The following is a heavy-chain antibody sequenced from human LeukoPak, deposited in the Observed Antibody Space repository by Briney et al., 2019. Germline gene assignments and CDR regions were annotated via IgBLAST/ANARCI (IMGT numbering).Heavy chain of an antibody. CDR2: IKQDGNEK. V-gene: IGHV3-7*01. J-gene: IGHJ4*02. CDR3: ARDTLGEGEDANYAVYYFDY. D-gene: IGHD4/OR15-4a*01. Sequence: GGSLRLSCAASGSRFSTYWMSWVRQAPGKGLEWVANIKQDGNEKYYVDSVKGRFTISRDNAKNSLDLQMNSLRAEDTAIYYCARDTLGEGEDANYAVYYFDYWGQGTLVTVSS. CDR1: GSRFSTYW.